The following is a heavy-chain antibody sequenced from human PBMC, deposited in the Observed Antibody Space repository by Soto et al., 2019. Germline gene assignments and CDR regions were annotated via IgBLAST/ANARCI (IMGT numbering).Heavy chain of an antibody. V-gene: IGHV4-59*08. CDR1: GGSISSYY. D-gene: IGHD3-3*01. CDR2: IYYSGST. J-gene: IGHJ4*02. Sequence: TSETLSLTCTVSGGSISSYYWSWIRQPPGKGLEWIGYIYYSGSTNYNPSLKSRVTISVDTSKNQFSLKLSSVTAADTAVYYCARLYDFWSGYSPAQQWYFDYWGQGTLVTVSS. CDR3: ARLYDFWSGYSPAQQWYFDY.